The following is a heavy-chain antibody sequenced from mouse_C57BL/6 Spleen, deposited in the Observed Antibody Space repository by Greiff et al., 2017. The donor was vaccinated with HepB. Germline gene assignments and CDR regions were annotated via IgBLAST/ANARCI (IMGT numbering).Heavy chain of an antibody. CDR2: IYPRSGNT. CDR3: ARSAQASYYAMDY. D-gene: IGHD3-2*02. J-gene: IGHJ4*01. Sequence: QVQLKQSGAELARPGASVKLSCKASGYTFTSYGISWVKQRPGQGLEWIGEIYPRSGNTYYNEKFKGKATLTADKSSSTAYMKLRSLTSEDSAVYFCARSAQASYYAMDYWGQGTSVTVSS. V-gene: IGHV1-81*01. CDR1: GYTFTSYG.